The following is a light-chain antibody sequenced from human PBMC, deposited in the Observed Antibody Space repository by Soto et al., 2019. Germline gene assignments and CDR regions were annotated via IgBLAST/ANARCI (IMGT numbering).Light chain of an antibody. CDR1: QSLLHSNGYNY. CDR2: LGS. Sequence: DLVMTQSPLSLPVTPGEPASISCRSSQSLLHSNGYNYLDWYLQKPGQSPQLLIYLGSSRASGVPDRFSGSGSGTDFTLKISRVEAEDVGVYYCMQALQTPWTFGQGTKVEIK. V-gene: IGKV2-28*01. CDR3: MQALQTPWT. J-gene: IGKJ1*01.